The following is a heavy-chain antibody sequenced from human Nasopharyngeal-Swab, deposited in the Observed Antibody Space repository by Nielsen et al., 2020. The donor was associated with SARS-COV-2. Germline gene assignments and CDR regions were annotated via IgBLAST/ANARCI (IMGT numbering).Heavy chain of an antibody. CDR2: INWNGGRT. CDR1: GFPCDDYA. D-gene: IGHD4-11*01. V-gene: IGHV3-20*01. Sequence: GASLNISCAASGFPCDDYAMSWVRQAPGKGLELVSGINWNGGRTGYADSMKGRFTISRANAKNSLYLQMNSLRAEDTALYHCARGREATETTVNDAFDIWGQGTMVTVSS. J-gene: IGHJ3*02. CDR3: ARGREATETTVNDAFDI.